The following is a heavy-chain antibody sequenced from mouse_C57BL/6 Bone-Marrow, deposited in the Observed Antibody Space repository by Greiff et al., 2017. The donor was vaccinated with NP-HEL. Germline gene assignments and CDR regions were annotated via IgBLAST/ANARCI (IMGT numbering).Heavy chain of an antibody. D-gene: IGHD1-1*01. CDR1: GYTFTSYG. V-gene: IGHV1-81*01. J-gene: IGHJ3*01. CDR3: ARRYPSWFAY. Sequence: QVQLQQSGAELARPGASVKLSCKASGYTFTSYGISWVKQRTGQGLEWIGEIYPRSGNTYYNEKFKGKATLTADKSSSTAYMELRSLTSEDSACYFCARRYPSWFAYWGQGTLVTVSA. CDR2: IYPRSGNT.